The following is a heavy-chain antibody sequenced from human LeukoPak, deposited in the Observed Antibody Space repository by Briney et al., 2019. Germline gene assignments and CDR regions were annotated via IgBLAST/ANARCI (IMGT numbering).Heavy chain of an antibody. D-gene: IGHD2-21*02. V-gene: IGHV3-7*01. CDR2: IKEDGSEK. J-gene: IGHJ6*03. Sequence: GGSLRLSRAASGFTFTDYWMSWVRQAPGKGLEWVAIIKEDGSEKYYVDSVKGRFTISRDNAEKSLYLQMNGLRADDTAVYYCARSVVTAIGYYYYYMDVWGKGTTVTISS. CDR1: GFTFTDYW. CDR3: ARSVVTAIGYYYYYMDV.